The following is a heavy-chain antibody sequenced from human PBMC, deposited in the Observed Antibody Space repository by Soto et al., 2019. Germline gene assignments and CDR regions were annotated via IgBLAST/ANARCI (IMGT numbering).Heavy chain of an antibody. D-gene: IGHD6-13*01. CDR3: AKDNFPSIAAAVITYGMDV. CDR1: GFTFSSYA. J-gene: IGHJ6*02. Sequence: GGSLRLSCAASGFTFSSYAMSWVRQAPGKGLEWVSAISGSGSSTYYADSVKGRFTISRDNSKNTLYLQMNSLRAEDTAVYYCAKDNFPSIAAAVITYGMDVWGQGTTVTVSS. CDR2: ISGSGSST. V-gene: IGHV3-23*01.